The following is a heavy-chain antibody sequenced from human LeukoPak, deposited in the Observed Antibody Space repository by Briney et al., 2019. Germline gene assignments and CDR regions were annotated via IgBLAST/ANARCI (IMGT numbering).Heavy chain of an antibody. V-gene: IGHV1-69*13. J-gene: IGHJ5*02. CDR1: GGTFSSYA. CDR3: ARDRAITIFGVVKARWFDP. D-gene: IGHD3-3*01. CDR2: IIPIFGTA. Sequence: GASVKVSCKASGGTFSSYAISWVRQAPGQGLEWMGGIIPIFGTANYAQKFQGRVTITADESTSTAYMELSSLRSEDTAVYYCARDRAITIFGVVKARWFDPWGQGTLVTVSS.